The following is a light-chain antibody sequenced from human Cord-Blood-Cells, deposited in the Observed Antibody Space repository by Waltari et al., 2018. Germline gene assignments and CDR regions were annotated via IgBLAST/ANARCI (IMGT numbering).Light chain of an antibody. V-gene: IGKV3-15*01. Sequence: EIVMTQSPATLSVSPGERATLSCRASKSVSSNLAWYQQKPGQAPRLRIYGASTRATGIPARFSGSGSGTEFTLTISSLQSEDFAVYYCQQYNNWPYTFGQGTKLEIK. CDR3: QQYNNWPYT. CDR1: KSVSSN. J-gene: IGKJ2*01. CDR2: GAS.